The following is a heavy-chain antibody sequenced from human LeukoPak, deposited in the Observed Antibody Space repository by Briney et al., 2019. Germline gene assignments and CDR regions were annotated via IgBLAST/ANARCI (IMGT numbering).Heavy chain of an antibody. J-gene: IGHJ4*02. D-gene: IGHD2-15*01. Sequence: KFQGRVTITRDTSASTAYMELSSLRSEDTAVYYCATAPWDCSGGSCDRYYFDYWGQGTLVTVSS. CDR3: ATAPWDCSGGSCDRYYFDY. V-gene: IGHV1-3*01.